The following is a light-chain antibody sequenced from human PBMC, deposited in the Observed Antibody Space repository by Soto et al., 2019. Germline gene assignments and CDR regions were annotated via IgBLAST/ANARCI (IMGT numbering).Light chain of an antibody. J-gene: IGLJ2*01. V-gene: IGLV2-14*01. CDR3: SAYRRGSTVV. CDR1: ISDVGGDNY. Sequence: QSALTQPASVSGSPGQSITISCTGTISDVGGDNYVSWYQQFSGKAPTLIIYEVTNRPSGISNRFSGSKSGETASLTISGLRAEDEADYYCSAYRRGSTVVFGGGTKVTVL. CDR2: EVT.